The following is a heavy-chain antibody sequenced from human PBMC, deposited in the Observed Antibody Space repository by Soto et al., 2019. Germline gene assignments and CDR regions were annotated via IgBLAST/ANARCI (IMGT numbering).Heavy chain of an antibody. D-gene: IGHD6-19*01. CDR1: GYTFSNSG. J-gene: IGHJ4*02. V-gene: IGHV1-18*01. Sequence: ASVKVSCKASGYTFSNSGISWVRQAPGQGLEWMGWISTYNGNTHYPQKFQGRVTMATDTSTSTVYMELRSLRSDDAAVYYCARGSQTIDYWGQGTLVTVSS. CDR2: ISTYNGNT. CDR3: ARGSQTIDY.